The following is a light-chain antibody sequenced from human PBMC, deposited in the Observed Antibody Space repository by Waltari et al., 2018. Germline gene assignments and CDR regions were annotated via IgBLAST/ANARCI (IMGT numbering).Light chain of an antibody. CDR1: QSNSSNY. V-gene: IGKV3-20*01. J-gene: IGKJ1*01. Sequence: EIVLTQSPGTLSLSPGERVTLSCRASQSNSSNYLAWYQQKPGQAPRLLLYGASNRATGIPNRFSGSGSGTAFSLTVSRLEPEDFAVYYCLQYGSSPWTFGRGTKVEIK. CDR2: GAS. CDR3: LQYGSSPWT.